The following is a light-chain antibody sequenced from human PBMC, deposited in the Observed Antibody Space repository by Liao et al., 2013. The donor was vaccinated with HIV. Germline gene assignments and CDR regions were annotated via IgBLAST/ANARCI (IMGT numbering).Light chain of an antibody. CDR2: QDT. J-gene: IGLJ1*01. CDR3: QAWDSSTGV. Sequence: SYELTQPPSVSVSPGQTASITCSGDKLGDKYVCWYQQKPGQSPVLVIFQDTKRPSGIPERFSGSNSGNTATLTISGTQAMDEADYYCQAWDSSTGVFGTGTKVTVL. CDR1: KLGDKY. V-gene: IGLV3-1*01.